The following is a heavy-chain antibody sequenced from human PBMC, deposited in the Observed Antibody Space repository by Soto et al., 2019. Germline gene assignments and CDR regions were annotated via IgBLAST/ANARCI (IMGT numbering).Heavy chain of an antibody. CDR1: GFTFSSYD. CDR2: IGTAGDT. D-gene: IGHD2-15*01. V-gene: IGHV3-13*01. CDR3: ARDRCSGGSCYFDY. Sequence: EVQLVESGGGLVQPGGSLRLSCAASGFTFSSYDMHWVRQATGKGLEWVSAIGTAGDTYYPGSVKGRFTISRENAKNSLYLQMNSLRAEDTAVYYCARDRCSGGSCYFDYWGQGTLVIVSS. J-gene: IGHJ4*02.